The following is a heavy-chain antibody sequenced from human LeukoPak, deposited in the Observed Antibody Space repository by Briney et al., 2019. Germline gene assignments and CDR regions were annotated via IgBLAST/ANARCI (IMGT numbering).Heavy chain of an antibody. CDR2: INPNSGGT. V-gene: IGHV1-2*02. D-gene: IGHD3-22*01. Sequence: GASVKVSCKASGYIFTGYYMHWVRQAPGQGLEWMGWINPNSGGTNYAQKLQGRVTMTRDTSISTAYMELSRLRSDDTAVYYCARVGYYYDSSGYYGYWGQGTLVTVSS. J-gene: IGHJ4*02. CDR1: GYIFTGYY. CDR3: ARVGYYYDSSGYYGY.